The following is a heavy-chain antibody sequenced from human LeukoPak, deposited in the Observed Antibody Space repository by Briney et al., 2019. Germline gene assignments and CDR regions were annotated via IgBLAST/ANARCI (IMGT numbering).Heavy chain of an antibody. CDR1: GGTISSESYY. V-gene: IGHV4-61*02. CDR3: ARQVVPYCSSTSCYNGWFDP. J-gene: IGHJ5*02. Sequence: KSSETLSLTCTVSGGTISSESYYWSWIRQPAGKGLEWIGRIYTSGRTNCNPSLKSRVTISVDTSKNQFSLKLNSVTAADMAVYYCARQVVPYCSSTSCYNGWFDPWGQGTLVTVSS. CDR2: IYTSGRT. D-gene: IGHD2-2*02.